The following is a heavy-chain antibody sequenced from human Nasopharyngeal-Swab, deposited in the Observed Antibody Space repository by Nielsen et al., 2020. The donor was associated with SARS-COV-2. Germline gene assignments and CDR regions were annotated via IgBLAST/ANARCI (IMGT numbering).Heavy chain of an antibody. D-gene: IGHD4/OR15-4a*01. CDR3: ARVGAGHGY. J-gene: IGHJ4*02. Sequence: GESLTISCAASGFTVSSNYMSWVRQAPGKGLEWVSVIYSGGSTYYADSVKGRFTISRDNSKNTLYLQMNSLRAEDTAVYYCARVGAGHGYWGQGTLVTVSS. V-gene: IGHV3-53*01. CDR1: GFTVSSNY. CDR2: IYSGGST.